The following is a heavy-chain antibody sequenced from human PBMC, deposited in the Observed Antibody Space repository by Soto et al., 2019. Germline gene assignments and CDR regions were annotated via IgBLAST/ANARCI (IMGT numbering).Heavy chain of an antibody. Sequence: ASVKVSCKVSGGAFTNYSLNWVRHAPGQGLEWLGGIIPLHNTSNYSLKLLGRGSVTADISSNTVYMHLSGLTSDDTATYYCAIWSNWNPLYYRGMDVWGQGTTVTVSS. D-gene: IGHD1-20*01. CDR2: IIPLHNTS. V-gene: IGHV1-69*08. J-gene: IGHJ6*02. CDR1: GGAFTNYS. CDR3: AIWSNWNPLYYRGMDV.